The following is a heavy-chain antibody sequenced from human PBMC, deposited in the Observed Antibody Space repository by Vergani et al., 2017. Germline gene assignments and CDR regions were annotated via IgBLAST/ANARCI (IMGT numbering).Heavy chain of an antibody. J-gene: IGHJ5*02. D-gene: IGHD1-1*01. CDR1: GGSISSYY. Sequence: QVQLQESGPGLVKPSETLSLTCTVSGGSISSYYWSWIRQPPGKGLEWIGYIYYSGSTNYNPPLKSRVTISVDTSKNQFSLKLSSVTAADTAVYYCAELAGTDENWFDPWGQGTLVTVSS. V-gene: IGHV4-59*08. CDR2: IYYSGST. CDR3: AELAGTDENWFDP.